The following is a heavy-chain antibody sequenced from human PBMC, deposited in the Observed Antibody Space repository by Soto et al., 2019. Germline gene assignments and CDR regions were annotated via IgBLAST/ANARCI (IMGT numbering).Heavy chain of an antibody. CDR1: GFSFTTGSVG. Sequence: QITLKESGPTLVKPTETLTLTCSFSGFSFTTGSVGVGWIRQPPGKALEWLALIYGDDNTIYSPSLKSRLTITRDTSKNQVVLTMTNMDPVDTATYYCTHRLGYGRMGSWGQGTLVNVSS. J-gene: IGHJ5*02. CDR2: IYGDDNT. D-gene: IGHD2-15*01. CDR3: THRLGYGRMGS. V-gene: IGHV2-5*02.